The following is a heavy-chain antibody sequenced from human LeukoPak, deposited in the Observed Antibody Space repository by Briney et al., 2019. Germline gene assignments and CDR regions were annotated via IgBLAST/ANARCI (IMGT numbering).Heavy chain of an antibody. CDR1: GGSISSSSYY. J-gene: IGHJ3*02. CDR3: ARHVRPSLYDFWGGSGSDAFDI. D-gene: IGHD3-3*01. V-gene: IGHV4-39*01. CDR2: IDYTRST. Sequence: SENLSLTCTVYGGSISSSSYYWGWLRQPPGKGLEWIGRIDYTRSTYYNPHVKSRVAISVDTSKNQSSLKLSSVTAADTAVYYCARHVRPSLYDFWGGSGSDAFDIWGQGTMVTVSS.